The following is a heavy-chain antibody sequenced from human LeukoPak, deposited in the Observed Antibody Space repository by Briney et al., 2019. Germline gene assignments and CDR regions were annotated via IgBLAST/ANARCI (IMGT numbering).Heavy chain of an antibody. V-gene: IGHV3-30*01. D-gene: IGHD3-10*01. J-gene: IGHJ6*03. CDR3: ARASITSTYYHYYMDV. CDR2: VSPDGSVE. CDR1: GFTFSSFP. Sequence: GGSLRLSCAASGFTFSSFPMHWVRQAPGKGLEWVVVVSPDGSVENYADSVKGRFPISRDNSKNTVYLQMNSLRTEDTVVYYCARASITSTYYHYYMDVWGKGTTVTVSS.